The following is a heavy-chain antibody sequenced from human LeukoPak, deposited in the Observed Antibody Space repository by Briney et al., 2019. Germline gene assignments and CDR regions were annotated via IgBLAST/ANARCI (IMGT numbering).Heavy chain of an antibody. CDR2: INPNSGGT. J-gene: IGHJ4*02. D-gene: IGHD1-26*01. Sequence: GASVKVSCKASGYIFTGYYMHWVRQAPGQGLEWMGRINPNSGGTDHAQKFQGRVTMTKDTSIGTAYMELRRLRSDDTAVYYCASGSSYSGSYYVDYWGQGTLVTVSS. CDR3: ASGSSYSGSYYVDY. V-gene: IGHV1-2*06. CDR1: GYIFTGYY.